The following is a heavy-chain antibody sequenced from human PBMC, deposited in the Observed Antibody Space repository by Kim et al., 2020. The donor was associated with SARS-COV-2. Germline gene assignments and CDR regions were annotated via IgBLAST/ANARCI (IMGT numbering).Heavy chain of an antibody. J-gene: IGHJ6*02. Sequence: GGSLRLSCAASGFTFSSYSMNWVRQAPGKGLEWVSYISSSSSTIYFADSVKGRFTISRDNAKNSLYLQMNSLRAEDTAVYYCARDGAYSSSWYAGRDYYYGMDVWGQGTTVTVSS. D-gene: IGHD6-13*01. CDR1: GFTFSSYS. CDR2: ISSSSSTI. V-gene: IGHV3-48*04. CDR3: ARDGAYSSSWYAGRDYYYGMDV.